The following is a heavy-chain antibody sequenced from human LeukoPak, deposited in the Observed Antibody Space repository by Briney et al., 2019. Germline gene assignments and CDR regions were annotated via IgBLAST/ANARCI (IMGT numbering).Heavy chain of an antibody. CDR2: INPNSGDT. Sequence: ASVKVSCKASGYTFTSYYMHWVGQAPGKGLEGMGRINPNSGDTNYAQKFQGRVTMTRDTSISTAYMELSRLRSDDTAVYYCARDYCSSTSCLFDYWGQGTLVTVSS. J-gene: IGHJ4*02. D-gene: IGHD2-2*01. V-gene: IGHV1-2*06. CDR1: GYTFTSYY. CDR3: ARDYCSSTSCLFDY.